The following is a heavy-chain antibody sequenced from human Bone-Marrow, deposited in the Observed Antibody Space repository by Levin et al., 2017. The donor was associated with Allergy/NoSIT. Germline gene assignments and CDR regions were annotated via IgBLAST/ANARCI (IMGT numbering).Heavy chain of an antibody. CDR1: GDSISSHTYY. CDR3: AALNRITRWTVDS. CDR2: IYNNGPT. V-gene: IGHV4-31*03. J-gene: IGHJ5*01. Sequence: SETLSLTCTVSGDSISSHTYYWSWIRQHPGKGLESIGYIYNNGPTHYNPSLLSRVTISVDTSNNQFSLKLTSVTAADTAIYYCAALNRITRWTVDSWGQGTLVTVSS. D-gene: IGHD3-10*01.